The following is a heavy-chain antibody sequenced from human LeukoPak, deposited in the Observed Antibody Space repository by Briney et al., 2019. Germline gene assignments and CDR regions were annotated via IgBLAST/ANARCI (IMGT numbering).Heavy chain of an antibody. CDR1: GFTFSSYA. Sequence: TGGSLRLSCAASGFTFSSYAMSWVRQAPGKGLEWVSAISGSGGSTYYADSVKGRFTISRDNSKNTLYLQMNSLRAEDTAVYYCAKGVYDSSSYYYDGNDYWGQGTLVTVSS. CDR2: ISGSGGST. V-gene: IGHV3-23*01. D-gene: IGHD3-22*01. J-gene: IGHJ4*02. CDR3: AKGVYDSSSYYYDGNDY.